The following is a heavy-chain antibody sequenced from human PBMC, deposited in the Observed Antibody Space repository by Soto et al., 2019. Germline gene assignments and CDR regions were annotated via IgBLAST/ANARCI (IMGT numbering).Heavy chain of an antibody. CDR3: ARGRRVVLMVYAIHYYYMDV. CDR2: INHSGST. V-gene: IGHV4-34*01. Sequence: SETLSLTCAVYGGSFSGYYWSWIRQPPGKGLEWIGEINHSGSTNYNPSLKSRVTISVDTSKNQFSLKLSSVTAADTAVYYCARGRRVVLMVYAIHYYYMDVWGKGTTVTVSS. D-gene: IGHD2-8*01. CDR1: GGSFSGYY. J-gene: IGHJ6*03.